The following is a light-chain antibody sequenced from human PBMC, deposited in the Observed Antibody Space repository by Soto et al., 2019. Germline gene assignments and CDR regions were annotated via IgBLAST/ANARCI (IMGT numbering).Light chain of an antibody. V-gene: IGKV1-5*01. CDR3: QQSGVSLLT. CDR2: HAS. Sequence: IHMTHFTSNLPSSIGDRVTITCRASQSISNWLAWYQQKPGTAPKVLIYHASNLQSGVPSRFSGTGSGTDFALTISRLETDDSAVYYCQQSGVSLLTFDPGTKVDFK. J-gene: IGKJ3*01. CDR1: QSISNW.